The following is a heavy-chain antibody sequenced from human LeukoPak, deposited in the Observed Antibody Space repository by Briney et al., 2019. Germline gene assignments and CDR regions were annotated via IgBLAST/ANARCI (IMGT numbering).Heavy chain of an antibody. CDR3: AKDKGSNYYDSSGYLDY. Sequence: GRSLRLSCAASGFTFSSYGMHWVRQAPGKGLEWVSYISSSGSTIYYADSVKGRFTISRDNAKNSLYLQMNSLRAEDMALYYCAKDKGSNYYDSSGYLDYWGQGTLVTVSS. D-gene: IGHD3-22*01. V-gene: IGHV3-48*04. CDR2: ISSSGSTI. J-gene: IGHJ4*02. CDR1: GFTFSSYG.